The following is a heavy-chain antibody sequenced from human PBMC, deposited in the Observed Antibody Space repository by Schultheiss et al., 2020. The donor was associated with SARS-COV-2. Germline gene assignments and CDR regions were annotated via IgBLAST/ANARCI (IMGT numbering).Heavy chain of an antibody. CDR2: IYTSGST. Sequence: SETLSLTCTVSGGSISSGSYYWSWIRQPAGKGLEWIGRIYTSGSTNYNPSLKSRVTISVDTSKNQFSLKLSSVTAADTAVYYCAREIVATMGDYWGQVTLVTVSS. CDR3: AREIVATMGDY. CDR1: GGSISSGSYY. D-gene: IGHD5-12*01. J-gene: IGHJ4*02. V-gene: IGHV4-61*02.